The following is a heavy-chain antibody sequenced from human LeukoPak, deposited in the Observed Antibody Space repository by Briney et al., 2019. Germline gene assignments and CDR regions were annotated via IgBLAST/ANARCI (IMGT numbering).Heavy chain of an antibody. V-gene: IGHV4-39*02. D-gene: IGHD3-22*01. CDR3: AREAYYYDSSGYYRPYYFDY. CDR1: GGSISSSSYY. Sequence: SETLSLTCTVSGGSISSSSYYWGWIRQPPGKGLEWIGSIYYSGSTYYNPSLKSRVTISVDTSKNQLSLKLSSVTAADTAVYYCAREAYYYDSSGYYRPYYFDYWGQGTLDTVSS. CDR2: IYYSGST. J-gene: IGHJ4*02.